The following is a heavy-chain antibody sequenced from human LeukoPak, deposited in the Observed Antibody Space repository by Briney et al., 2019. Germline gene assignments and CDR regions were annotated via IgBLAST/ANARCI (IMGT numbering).Heavy chain of an antibody. V-gene: IGHV3-43*02. D-gene: IGHD6-19*01. CDR1: GFTFDDYA. Sequence: GGSLRLSSAASGFTFDDYAMHWVRQGPGKGPEWVSLISGDGSSTYYADSVKGRFTISRDNSKNSLYLQMNSLRTEDTALYYCAKIAVAGTLYYFDYWGQGTLVSVSS. CDR2: ISGDGSST. CDR3: AKIAVAGTLYYFDY. J-gene: IGHJ4*02.